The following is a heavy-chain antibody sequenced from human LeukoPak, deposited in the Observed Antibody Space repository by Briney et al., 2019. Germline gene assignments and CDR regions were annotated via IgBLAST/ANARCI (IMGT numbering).Heavy chain of an antibody. CDR3: ARGLSRLIGY. D-gene: IGHD3-22*01. CDR2: INHSGST. J-gene: IGHJ4*02. Sequence: SETLSLTCTVSGGSISSGGYYWSWIRQHPGKGLEWIGEINHSGSTNYNPSLKSRVTISVDTSKNQFSLKLSSVTAADTAVYYCARGLSRLIGYWGQGTLVTVSS. V-gene: IGHV4-39*07. CDR1: GGSISSGGYY.